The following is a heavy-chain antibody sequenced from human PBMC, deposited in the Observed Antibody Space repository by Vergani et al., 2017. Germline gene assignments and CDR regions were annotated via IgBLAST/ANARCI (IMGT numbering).Heavy chain of an antibody. V-gene: IGHV4-59*01. CDR3: ARSGRSITIFGVVTPPYYYYMDV. J-gene: IGHJ6*03. CDR2: IYYSGST. D-gene: IGHD3-3*01. CDR1: GGSISSYY. Sequence: QVQLQESGPGLVKPSETLSLTCTVSGGSISSYYWSWIRQPPGKGLEWIGYIYYSGSTNYNPSLKSRVTISVDTSKNQFSLKLSSVTAADTAVYYCARSGRSITIFGVVTPPYYYYMDVWGQGTTVTVSS.